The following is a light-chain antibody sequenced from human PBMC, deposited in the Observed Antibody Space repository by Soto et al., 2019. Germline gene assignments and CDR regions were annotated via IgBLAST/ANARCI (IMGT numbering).Light chain of an antibody. CDR1: QSFNTW. Sequence: DVQMTQSPSSLSPSVGDRVTITCRASQSFNTWLAWYQQKPGKAPKLLIYKTSILESGVPSRFSGSGSGTEFTLPISSLQPEDSATYYCQRSNSYPYTFGQGTKREIK. V-gene: IGKV1-5*03. CDR2: KTS. J-gene: IGKJ2*01. CDR3: QRSNSYPYT.